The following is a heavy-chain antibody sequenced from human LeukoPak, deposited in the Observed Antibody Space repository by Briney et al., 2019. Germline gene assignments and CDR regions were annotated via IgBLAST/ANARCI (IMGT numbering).Heavy chain of an antibody. D-gene: IGHD3-9*01. V-gene: IGHV3-30*18. J-gene: IGHJ6*02. Sequence: GGSLRLSCAASGFTFSSYGMHWVRQAPGKGLEWVAVISYDGSNKYYADSVKGRFTISRDNSKNTLYLQMNSLRPEDTAVYYCAKDRSILRYFKGRSYGMDVWGQGTTVTVSS. CDR3: AKDRSILRYFKGRSYGMDV. CDR1: GFTFSSYG. CDR2: ISYDGSNK.